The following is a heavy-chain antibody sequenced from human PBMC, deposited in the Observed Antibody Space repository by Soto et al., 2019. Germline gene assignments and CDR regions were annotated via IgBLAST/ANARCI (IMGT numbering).Heavy chain of an antibody. V-gene: IGHV1-3*01. CDR3: ARDLGGWPDY. CDR1: GYTFTSYA. CDR2: INAGNGNT. J-gene: IGHJ4*02. D-gene: IGHD6-19*01. Sequence: QVQLVQSGAEVKKPGASVKVSCKASGYTFTSYAIHWVRQATGQRLEWMGWINAGNGNTNYSQKFQDRVTITRDTSTSTAYMELSSLRSEGTAVYYCARDLGGWPDYWGQGTMVTVSS.